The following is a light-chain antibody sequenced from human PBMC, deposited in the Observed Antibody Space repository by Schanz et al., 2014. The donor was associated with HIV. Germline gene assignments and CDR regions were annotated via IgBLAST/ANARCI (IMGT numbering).Light chain of an antibody. CDR1: SSDVGYYDY. V-gene: IGLV2-14*03. CDR3: CSYTGSSTWV. CDR2: DVS. Sequence: QSALTQPASVSGSPGQSITISCTGTSSDVGYYDYVSWYQQHPGKAPKVMIYDVSNRPSGVPDRFSGSKSGNTASLTISGLQAEDEADYYCCSYTGSSTWVFGGGTKLTVL. J-gene: IGLJ3*02.